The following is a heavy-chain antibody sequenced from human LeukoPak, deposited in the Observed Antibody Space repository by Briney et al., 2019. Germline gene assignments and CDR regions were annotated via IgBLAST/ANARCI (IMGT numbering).Heavy chain of an antibody. CDR1: GFTFSSYS. Sequence: GGSLRLSCAASGFTFSSYSMNWVRQAPGKGLEWVSSISSSNSYIYYADTVKGRLTISRDNAKNSLYLQMNSLRAEDTAVYYCARDEGWFGEYWGQGTLVTVSS. J-gene: IGHJ4*02. CDR3: ARDEGWFGEY. CDR2: ISSSNSYI. D-gene: IGHD3-10*01. V-gene: IGHV3-21*01.